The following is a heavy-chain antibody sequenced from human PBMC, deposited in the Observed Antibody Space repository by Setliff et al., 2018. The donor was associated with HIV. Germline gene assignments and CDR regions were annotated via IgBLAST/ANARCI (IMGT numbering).Heavy chain of an antibody. J-gene: IGHJ4*02. D-gene: IGHD2-21*01. V-gene: IGHV4-31*03. CDR2: IFYNENT. CDR1: GGSISSGGYY. CDR3: ARGRPFGKFVDYFDS. Sequence: NPSETLSLTCTVSGGSISSGGYYWNWIRQHPGKGLEWIGYIFYNENTQYDPSLKSRVSMSVDTSKNQFSLNLRTVIAADTTIYFCARGRPFGKFVDYFDSWGQGKLVTVSS.